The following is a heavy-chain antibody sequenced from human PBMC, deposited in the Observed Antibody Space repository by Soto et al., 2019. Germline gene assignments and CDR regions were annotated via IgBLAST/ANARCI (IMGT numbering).Heavy chain of an antibody. V-gene: IGHV1-2*04. CDR1: GYTFTDYY. Sequence: ASVKVSCKASGYTFTDYYLYWVRQAPGQGLEWMGWINPNSGATNYAQKFQGWVTMTRDKSISTAYLQWSSLKASDTAMYYCAGGGVRGVITRTRDYYGMDVWGQGTTVTVSS. CDR3: AGGGVRGVITRTRDYYGMDV. J-gene: IGHJ6*02. CDR2: INPNSGAT. D-gene: IGHD3-10*01.